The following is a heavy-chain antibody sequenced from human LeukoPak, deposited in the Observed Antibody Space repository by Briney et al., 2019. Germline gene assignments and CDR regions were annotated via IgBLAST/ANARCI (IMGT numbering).Heavy chain of an antibody. V-gene: IGHV3-15*01. CDR1: GFTFGNAW. CDR3: TTDLLMETGYFDY. D-gene: IGHD2-15*01. J-gene: IGHJ4*02. CDR2: IKSKTDGGTT. Sequence: GGSLRLSCAASGFTFGNAWMSWVRQAPGKGLEWVGRIKSKTDGGTTDYAAPVKGRFTISRDDSKSTLYLQMNSLKTEDTAVYYCTTDLLMETGYFDYWGQGTLVTVSS.